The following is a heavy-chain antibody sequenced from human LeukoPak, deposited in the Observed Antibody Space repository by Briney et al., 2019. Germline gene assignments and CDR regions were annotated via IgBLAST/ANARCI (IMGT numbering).Heavy chain of an antibody. Sequence: GGSLRLSCVASGFTFSGFSMSWVRQPPGKGLEWVSVIASGGDITYYADSVKGRFTISRDNSKSTLYLQLNSLRAEDTALYYCARDRYCSGGSCSSVRFDPWGQGTLVTVSS. CDR3: ARDRYCSGGSCSSVRFDP. V-gene: IGHV3-23*01. CDR1: GFTFSGFS. CDR2: IASGGDIT. D-gene: IGHD2-15*01. J-gene: IGHJ5*02.